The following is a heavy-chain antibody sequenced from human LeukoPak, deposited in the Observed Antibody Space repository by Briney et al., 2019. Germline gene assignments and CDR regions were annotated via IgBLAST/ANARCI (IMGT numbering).Heavy chain of an antibody. V-gene: IGHV5-51*01. CDR1: GHSFTSYW. CDR2: IYPGDSDT. Sequence: HGESLKISCKGSGHSFTSYWIGWVRQMPGKGLEWMGIIYPGDSDTRYSPSFQGQVTISADKSISTAYLQWSSLKASDTAMYYCALTARYSGTTGAFDIWGQGTMVTVSS. D-gene: IGHD1-26*01. J-gene: IGHJ3*02. CDR3: ALTARYSGTTGAFDI.